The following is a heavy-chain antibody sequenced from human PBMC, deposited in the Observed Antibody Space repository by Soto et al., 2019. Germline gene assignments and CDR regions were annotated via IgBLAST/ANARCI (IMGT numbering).Heavy chain of an antibody. CDR1: GATFSSYA. V-gene: IGHV1-69*01. J-gene: IGHJ5*02. Sequence: QVQLVQSGAEVKKPGSSVKVSCKASGATFSSYAISWVRQAPGQGLEWMGGIIPIFGTANYAQKFQGRVTITADESTSTAYMELSSLRSEDTAVYYCARDDYYGSGSTNWFDPWGQGTLVTVSS. CDR2: IIPIFGTA. CDR3: ARDDYYGSGSTNWFDP. D-gene: IGHD3-10*01.